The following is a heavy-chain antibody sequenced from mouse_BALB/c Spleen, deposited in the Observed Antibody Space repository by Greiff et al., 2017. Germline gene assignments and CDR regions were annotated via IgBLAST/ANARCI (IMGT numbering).Heavy chain of an antibody. V-gene: IGHV1S81*02. CDR1: GYTFTSYW. Sequence: QVQLQQPGAELVKPGASVKLSCKASGYTFTSYWMHWVKQRPGQGLEWIGEINPSNGRTNYNEKFKSKATLTVDKSSSTAYMQLSSLTSEDSAVYYCARLFTTVVGNYAMDYWGQGTSVTVSS. D-gene: IGHD1-1*01. CDR3: ARLFTTVVGNYAMDY. CDR2: INPSNGRT. J-gene: IGHJ4*01.